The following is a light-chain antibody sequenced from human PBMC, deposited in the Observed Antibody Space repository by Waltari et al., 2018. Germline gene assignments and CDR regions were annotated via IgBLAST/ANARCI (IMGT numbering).Light chain of an antibody. J-gene: IGLJ3*02. CDR1: GPNIGAGYD. Sequence: QSVLTQPPSGSGAPGQRVTIPFTGTGPNIGAGYDVHWYQPLPRAAPKLLIYGSTSRPLGVPARFFGSTSGTSASLAITGLQAEDEADYYCQSYDTSLSVVFGGGTKLTVL. CDR2: GST. V-gene: IGLV1-40*01. CDR3: QSYDTSLSVV.